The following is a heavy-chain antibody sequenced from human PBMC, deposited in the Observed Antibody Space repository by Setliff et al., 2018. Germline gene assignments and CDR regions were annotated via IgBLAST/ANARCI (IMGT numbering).Heavy chain of an antibody. CDR3: ARTYCSDTSCYDYYYYMDV. CDR2: MSNDGSDK. D-gene: IGHD2-2*01. J-gene: IGHJ6*03. V-gene: IGHV3-30*03. CDR1: AFTFKNYW. Sequence: LRLSCAASAFTFKNYWMSWVRQAPGKGLEWVAVMSNDGSDKNYADSVKGRFTISRDNSKNTLYLQMNSLRAEDTAVYYCARTYCSDTSCYDYYYYMDVWGKGTTVTVSS.